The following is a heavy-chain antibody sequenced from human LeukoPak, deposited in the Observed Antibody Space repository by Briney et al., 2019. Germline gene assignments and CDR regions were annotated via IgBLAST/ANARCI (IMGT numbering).Heavy chain of an antibody. J-gene: IGHJ6*02. Sequence: GSLRLSCAASGFTFSSYDMHWVRQATGKGLEWVSAIGTAGDPYYPGSVKGRFTISRENAKNTLYLQMNSLRAEDTAVYYCARDYYAAVSYWGPNYDMYVWGQVTTVTVSS. D-gene: IGHD3-10*01. CDR1: GFTFSSYD. CDR3: ARDYYAAVSYWGPNYDMYV. CDR2: IGTAGDP. V-gene: IGHV3-13*05.